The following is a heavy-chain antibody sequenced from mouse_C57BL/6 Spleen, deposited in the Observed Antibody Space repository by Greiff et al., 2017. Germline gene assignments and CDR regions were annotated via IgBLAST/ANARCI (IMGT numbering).Heavy chain of an antibody. Sequence: QVQLQQSGPELVKPGASVKISCKASGYAFSSSWMNWVKQRPGKGLEWIGRIYPGDGDTNYNGKFKGKATLTADKSSSTAYMQLSSLTSEDSAVYFCARSHDYVLDYWGQGTTLTVSS. CDR3: ARSHDYVLDY. J-gene: IGHJ2*01. V-gene: IGHV1-82*01. CDR1: GYAFSSSW. D-gene: IGHD2-4*01. CDR2: IYPGDGDT.